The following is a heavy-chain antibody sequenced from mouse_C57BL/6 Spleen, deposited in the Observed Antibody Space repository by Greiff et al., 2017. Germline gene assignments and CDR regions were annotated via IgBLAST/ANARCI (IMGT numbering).Heavy chain of an antibody. CDR2: IYPGDGDT. D-gene: IGHD1-1*01. V-gene: IGHV1-80*01. J-gene: IGHJ2*01. CDR3: ARSTVATPYYFGY. CDR1: GYAFSSSW. Sequence: QVQLLESGAELVRPGASVKISCKASGYAFSSSWMNWVKQRPGKGLGWIGRIYPGDGDTNYNGKFKGKATLTADKSSSTAYMQLSSLTSEDSAVYFCARSTVATPYYFGYWGQGTTLTVSS.